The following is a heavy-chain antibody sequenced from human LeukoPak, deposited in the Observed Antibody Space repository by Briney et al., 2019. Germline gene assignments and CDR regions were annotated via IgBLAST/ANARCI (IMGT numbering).Heavy chain of an antibody. Sequence: PGRSLRLSCAASGFTFSSYAMHWVRQAPGKGLEWVAVISYDGSNKYYADSVKGRFTISRDNSKNTLYLQMNSLRAEDTAVYYCARERLTVCAVDYWGQGTLVTVSS. J-gene: IGHJ4*02. CDR2: ISYDGSNK. D-gene: IGHD4-17*01. CDR1: GFTFSSYA. CDR3: ARERLTVCAVDY. V-gene: IGHV3-30-3*01.